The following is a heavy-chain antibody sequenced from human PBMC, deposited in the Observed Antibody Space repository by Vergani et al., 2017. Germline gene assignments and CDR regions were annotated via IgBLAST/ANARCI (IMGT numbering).Heavy chain of an antibody. CDR3: AIVTEYYDSSGYYMGY. V-gene: IGHV1-24*01. D-gene: IGHD3-22*01. CDR2: FDPEHGEV. J-gene: IGHJ4*03. CDR1: GDSLTELT. Sequence: QVQLVQSGSEVRKPGASVKVSCQVSGDSLTELTIHWVRQAPGKGLEWMGGFDPEHGEVTFAHHIQGRVTMTEDRSTDTAYMELSSLRPEDTALYYCAIVTEYYDSSGYYMGYWGQGTLVTVSS.